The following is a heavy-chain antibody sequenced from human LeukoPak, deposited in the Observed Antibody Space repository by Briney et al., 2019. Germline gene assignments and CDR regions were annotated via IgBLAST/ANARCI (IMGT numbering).Heavy chain of an antibody. CDR3: AKASDYYYYFDY. CDR2: ISGSGAIT. V-gene: IGHV3-23*01. CDR1: GFTFSRYT. D-gene: IGHD3-22*01. J-gene: IGHJ4*02. Sequence: GGSLRLSCAASGFTFSRYTMSWVRQAPGKGLEWVSSISGSGAITYYADSVKGRFTISRDNSKNTLYLQMNSLSAEDTAVYYCAKASDYYYYFDYWGQGTLVTVSS.